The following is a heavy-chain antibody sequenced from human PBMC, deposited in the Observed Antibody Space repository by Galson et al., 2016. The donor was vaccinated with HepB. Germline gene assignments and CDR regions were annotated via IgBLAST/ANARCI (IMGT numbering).Heavy chain of an antibody. J-gene: IGHJ4*02. CDR1: GGSISSGY. CDR3: ARELNASGFDY. D-gene: IGHD2-2*01. CDR2: IYPSGST. V-gene: IGHV4-4*07. Sequence: SETLSLTCTVSGGSISSGYWTWIRQSAGKGLEWIGRIYPSGSTNYNPSLNSRVTMSIDMSKNQFSLKLNSVTAADTAVYYCARELNASGFDYWGQGTLVTVSS.